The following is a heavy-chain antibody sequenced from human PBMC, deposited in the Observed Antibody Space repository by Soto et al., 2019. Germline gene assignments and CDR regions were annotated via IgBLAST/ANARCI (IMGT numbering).Heavy chain of an antibody. V-gene: IGHV4-39*01. D-gene: IGHD3-10*01. CDR2: IYYSGST. J-gene: IGHJ4*02. CDR3: ARLRGLLLWFGGNDY. CDR1: GGSISSSSYY. Sequence: SETLSLTCTVSGGSISSSSYYWGWIRQPPGKGLEWIGSIYYSGSTYYNPSLKSRVTISVDTSKNQFSLKLSSVTAADTAVYYCARLRGLLLWFGGNDYWGQGTLVTVSS.